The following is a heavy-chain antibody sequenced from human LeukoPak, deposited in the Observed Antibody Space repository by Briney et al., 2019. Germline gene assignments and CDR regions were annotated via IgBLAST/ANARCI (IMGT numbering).Heavy chain of an antibody. J-gene: IGHJ6*02. V-gene: IGHV3-30-3*01. CDR1: GFTFSSYA. CDR3: ARPWYSSSSIGVYYYGMDV. D-gene: IGHD6-6*01. CDR2: ISYDGSNK. Sequence: GGSLRLSCAASGFTFSSYAIHWDRQAPGKGLEWVTVISYDGSNKYYADSVKGRFTISRDNSKNTVYLQMNSLRAEDTAVYYCARPWYSSSSIGVYYYGMDVWGQGTTVTVSS.